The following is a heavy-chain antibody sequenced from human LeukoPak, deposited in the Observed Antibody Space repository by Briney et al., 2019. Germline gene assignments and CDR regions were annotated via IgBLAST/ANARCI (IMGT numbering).Heavy chain of an antibody. J-gene: IGHJ5*02. Sequence: SETLSLTCTVSGGSISSYYWSWIRQPPGKGLEWIGYIYYSGSTNYNPSLKSLVTISVDTSKNQFSLKLSSVTAADTAVYYCARVRPRKYCSSTSCLINWFDPWGQGTLVTVSS. CDR1: GGSISSYY. CDR3: ARVRPRKYCSSTSCLINWFDP. D-gene: IGHD2-2*01. CDR2: IYYSGST. V-gene: IGHV4-59*01.